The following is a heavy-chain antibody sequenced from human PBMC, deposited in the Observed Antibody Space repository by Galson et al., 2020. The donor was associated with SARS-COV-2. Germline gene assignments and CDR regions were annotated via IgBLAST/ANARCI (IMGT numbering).Heavy chain of an antibody. CDR3: ASHGTFDH. Sequence: GESLKISCAASGFIFSDFWMSWVRQAPGKGLEWVANIKQDGTEKHYAESVKGRFTISRDNAKKSLYLQMNSLRAEDSALYYCASHGTFDHWGQGTLVTVSS. V-gene: IGHV3-7*01. J-gene: IGHJ4*02. CDR1: GFIFSDFW. CDR2: IKQDGTEK. D-gene: IGHD6-13*01.